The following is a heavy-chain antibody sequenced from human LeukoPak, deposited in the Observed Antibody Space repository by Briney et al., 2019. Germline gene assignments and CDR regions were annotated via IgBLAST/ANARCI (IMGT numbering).Heavy chain of an antibody. D-gene: IGHD2-2*02. CDR1: GYTFTSYD. CDR2: MNPNSGNT. V-gene: IGHV1-8*03. CDR3: ASELRRYCSSTSCYIGLGY. J-gene: IGHJ4*02. Sequence: ASVKVSCKASGYTFTSYDINWVRQATGQGLEWMGWMNPNSGNTGYAQKFQGRVTITTDESTSTAYMELSSLRSEDTAVYYCASELRRYCSSTSCYIGLGYWGQGTLVTVSS.